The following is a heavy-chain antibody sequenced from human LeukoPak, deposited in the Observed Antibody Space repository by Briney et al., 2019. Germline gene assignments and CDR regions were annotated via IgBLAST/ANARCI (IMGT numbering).Heavy chain of an antibody. Sequence: GGSLRLSCAASGFTVSSNYMSWVRQAPGKGLEWVSVIYSGGSTYYADSVKGRFTISRDNSKNTLYLQMNSLRAEDMAVYYCARDGYHDRQLDYWGQGTLVTVSS. V-gene: IGHV3-53*01. J-gene: IGHJ4*02. CDR1: GFTVSSNY. D-gene: IGHD3-22*01. CDR3: ARDGYHDRQLDY. CDR2: IYSGGST.